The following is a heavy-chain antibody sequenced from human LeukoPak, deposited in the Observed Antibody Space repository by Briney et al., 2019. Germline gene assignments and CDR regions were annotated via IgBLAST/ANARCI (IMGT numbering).Heavy chain of an antibody. CDR1: GFTFSSYS. J-gene: IGHJ3*02. CDR3: AKNRYCSGNTCFKDAFDI. D-gene: IGHD2-15*01. V-gene: IGHV3-23*01. Sequence: GGSLRLSCAASGFTFSSYSMNWVRQAPGKGLEWVSLITGSGSSTFYADSVKGRFTISRDNSKNTLYLEMNGLRAEDTAMYYCAKNRYCSGNTCFKDAFDIWGQGTMVTVSS. CDR2: ITGSGSST.